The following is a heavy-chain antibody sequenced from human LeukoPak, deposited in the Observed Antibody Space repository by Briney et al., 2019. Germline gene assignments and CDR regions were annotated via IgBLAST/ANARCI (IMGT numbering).Heavy chain of an antibody. D-gene: IGHD3-9*01. Sequence: GRSLRLSCAASGFTFSSYAMHWVRQAPGKGLEWVAVISYDGSNKYYADSVKGRFTISRDNSKNTLYLQMNSLRAEDTAVYYCARVIFSRAVTTPYYYGMDVWGQGTTVTVSS. CDR1: GFTFSSYA. CDR2: ISYDGSNK. J-gene: IGHJ6*02. CDR3: ARVIFSRAVTTPYYYGMDV. V-gene: IGHV3-30*04.